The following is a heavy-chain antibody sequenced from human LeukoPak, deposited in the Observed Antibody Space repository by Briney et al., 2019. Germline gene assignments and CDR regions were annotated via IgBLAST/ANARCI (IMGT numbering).Heavy chain of an antibody. V-gene: IGHV4-59*08. J-gene: IGHJ4*02. Sequence: PSETLSLTCTVSGGSMSPYHWGWIRQPPGKGLEWTGYIYYSGSTNYNPSLKSRVTISVDTSKNQFSLKLSSVTAADTAVYYCARQGRKYYYDSSGRSGIDYWGQGTLVTVSS. CDR1: GGSMSPYH. D-gene: IGHD3-22*01. CDR3: ARQGRKYYYDSSGRSGIDY. CDR2: IYYSGST.